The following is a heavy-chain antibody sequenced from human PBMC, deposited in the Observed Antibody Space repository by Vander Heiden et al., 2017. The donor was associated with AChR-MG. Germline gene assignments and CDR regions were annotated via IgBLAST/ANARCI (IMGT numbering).Heavy chain of an antibody. D-gene: IGHD4-17*01. CDR1: GITFSSYG. Sequence: QVQLVASGGGVVQPARSPRLSCAASGITFSSYGMHWVGQAPGKGLEWVAVISYDGSNKYYADSVKGRFTISRDNSKNTLYLQMNSLRAEDTAVYYCAREGITTVTLGYWGQGTLVTVSS. V-gene: IGHV3-30*03. CDR3: AREGITTVTLGY. CDR2: ISYDGSNK. J-gene: IGHJ4*02.